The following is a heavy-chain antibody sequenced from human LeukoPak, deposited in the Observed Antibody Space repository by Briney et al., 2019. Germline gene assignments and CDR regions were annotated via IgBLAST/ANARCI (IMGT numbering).Heavy chain of an antibody. CDR1: GFTFSSYW. V-gene: IGHV3-7*03. Sequence: GGSLRLSCAASGFTFSSYWMSWVRQAPGKGLEWVANIKQDGSEKYYVDSVKGRFTISRDNAKNSLYLQMNSLRAEDTAVYYCARGSIAVAGTGNYDYYYGMDVWGQGTTVTVSS. D-gene: IGHD6-19*01. J-gene: IGHJ6*02. CDR3: ARGSIAVAGTGNYDYYYGMDV. CDR2: IKQDGSEK.